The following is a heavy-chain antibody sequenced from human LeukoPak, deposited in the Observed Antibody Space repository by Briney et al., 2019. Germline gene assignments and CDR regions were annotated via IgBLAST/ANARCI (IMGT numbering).Heavy chain of an antibody. CDR1: GFTFSSYD. J-gene: IGHJ4*02. CDR2: ISTSSSTK. CDR3: ARDTGGYSSIDY. D-gene: IGHD5-18*01. V-gene: IGHV3-48*01. Sequence: GGSLRLSCAASGFTFSSYDMNWVRQAPGKGLEWVSYISTSSSTKYYADSVKGRFTISRDNAKNSLYLQMNSLRVEDTAVYYCARDTGGYSSIDYWGQGTLVTVSS.